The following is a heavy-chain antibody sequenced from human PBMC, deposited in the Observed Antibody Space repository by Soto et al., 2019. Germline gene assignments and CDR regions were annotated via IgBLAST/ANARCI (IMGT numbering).Heavy chain of an antibody. V-gene: IGHV5-51*01. CDR2: IYPGDSDT. CDR1: GYSFTSYW. Sequence: EVQLVQSGAEVKKPGESLKISCKGSGYSFTSYWIGWVRQMPGKGLEWMGRIYPGDSDTRYSPSFQGQVTISADKSISTAYLQWSSLKASDTAMYYCASRTEGSGWYANFDYWGQGTLVTVSS. D-gene: IGHD6-19*01. J-gene: IGHJ4*02. CDR3: ASRTEGSGWYANFDY.